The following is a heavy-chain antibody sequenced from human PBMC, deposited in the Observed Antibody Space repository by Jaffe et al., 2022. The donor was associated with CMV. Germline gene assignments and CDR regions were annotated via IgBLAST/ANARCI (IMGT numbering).Heavy chain of an antibody. CDR3: AKYYGSGSTGGRLFDY. D-gene: IGHD3-10*01. CDR2: IDSSGTTI. Sequence: EVQLLESGGGLVQPGGSLRLSCAAPGFTFSDYDMTWVRQTLGKGLEWVSSIDSSGTTIYYADSVRGRFTISRDNSQNTLYLHMSNLRAEDTAIYYCAKYYGSGSTGGRLFDYWGQGTLVTVSS. V-gene: IGHV3-23*05. CDR1: GFTFSDYD. J-gene: IGHJ4*02.